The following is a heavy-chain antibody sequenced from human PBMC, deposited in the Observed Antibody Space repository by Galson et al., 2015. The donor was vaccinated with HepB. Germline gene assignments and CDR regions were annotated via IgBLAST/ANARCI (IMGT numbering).Heavy chain of an antibody. CDR3: AKDDPLLSFYAY. Sequence: LRLSCAASGFTFASSGMSWVRQAPGKGLEWVATVNGNGIFTYHADSVKGRFTVSKDISKNTVYLQMNSLRGEDTALYYCAKDDPLLSFYAYWGQGALVTVSS. D-gene: IGHD2/OR15-2a*01. V-gene: IGHV3-23*01. J-gene: IGHJ4*02. CDR2: VNGNGIFT. CDR1: GFTFASSG.